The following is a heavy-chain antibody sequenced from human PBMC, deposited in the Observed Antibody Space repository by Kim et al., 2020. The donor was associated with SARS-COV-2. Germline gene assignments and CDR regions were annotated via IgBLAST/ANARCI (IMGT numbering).Heavy chain of an antibody. V-gene: IGHV3-21*01. CDR1: GFTFSSYS. Sequence: GGSLRLSCAASGFTFSSYSMNWVRQAPGKGLEWFSSISSSGSYIYSAYAMKGRFTISSDNASAKLNLQMNIMRAEDTAVYYCAIVRISCSSYFVYQGKGT. CDR2: ISSSGSYI. CDR3: AIVRISCSSYFVY. J-gene: IGHJ4*02. D-gene: IGHD6-6*01.